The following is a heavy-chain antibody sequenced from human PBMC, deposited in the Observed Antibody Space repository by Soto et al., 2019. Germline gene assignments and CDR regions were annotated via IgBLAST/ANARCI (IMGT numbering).Heavy chain of an antibody. CDR1: GFTFSSYG. CDR2: IWYDGSNK. CDR3: ARGAQYYDILTGYYSG. V-gene: IGHV3-33*01. Sequence: GGSLRLSCAASGFTFSSYGMHWVRQAPGKGLEWVAVIWYDGSNKYYADSVKGRFTISRDNSKNTLYLQMNSLRAEDTAVYYCARGAQYYDILTGYYSGWGQGTLVTVSS. D-gene: IGHD3-9*01. J-gene: IGHJ4*02.